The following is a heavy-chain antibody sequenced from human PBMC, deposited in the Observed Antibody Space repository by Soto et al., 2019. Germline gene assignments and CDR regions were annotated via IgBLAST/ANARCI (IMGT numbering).Heavy chain of an antibody. CDR2: TYYRSKWYY. Sequence: SQTLSLTCAITGDSVSINSAGWSWVRQSPSRGLEWLGRTYYRSKWYYEYAVSVRGRITINPDTSKNQYSLQLNSVTPEDTAVYFCARGEQYSGRIFDYWGQGTLVTGSS. D-gene: IGHD1-26*01. J-gene: IGHJ4*01. V-gene: IGHV6-1*01. CDR1: GDSVSINSAG. CDR3: ARGEQYSGRIFDY.